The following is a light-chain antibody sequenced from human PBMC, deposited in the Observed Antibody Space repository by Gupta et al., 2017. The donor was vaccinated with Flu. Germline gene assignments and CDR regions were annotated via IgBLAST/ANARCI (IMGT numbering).Light chain of an antibody. CDR2: DVS. J-gene: IGLJ3*02. CDR1: ISDVGGYKY. Sequence: QSALTQPRSVSGSPAHSITISWSGPISDVGGYKYVLRNQHHPGKAPNLMLYDVSIRAAGVSDCFSGSKSGSTASLTISGHQEEDEADYYCYSNAVSDSWVFGGGTKLTVL. V-gene: IGLV2-11*02. CDR3: YSNAVSDSWV.